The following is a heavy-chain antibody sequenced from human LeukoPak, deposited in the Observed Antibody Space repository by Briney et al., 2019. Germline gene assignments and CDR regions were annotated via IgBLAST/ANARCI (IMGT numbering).Heavy chain of an antibody. V-gene: IGHV1-24*01. CDR3: ARAPRYRGGDYFDY. J-gene: IGHJ4*02. Sequence: ASVKVSCKVSGYTLTELSMHWVRQAPGKGLEWMGGFDPEDGETIYAQKFQGRVTMTRDTSTSTVYMELSSLRSEDTAVYNCARAPRYRGGDYFDYWGQGTLVTVSS. CDR1: GYTLTELS. D-gene: IGHD3-10*01. CDR2: FDPEDGET.